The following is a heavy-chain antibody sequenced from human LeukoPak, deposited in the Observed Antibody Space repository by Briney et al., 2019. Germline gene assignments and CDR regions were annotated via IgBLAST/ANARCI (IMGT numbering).Heavy chain of an antibody. J-gene: IGHJ4*02. CDR2: IIPIFGTA. Sequence: SVKVSCKASGGTFRSYAISWVRQAPGQGLEWMGGIIPIFGTANYAQKFQGRVTITADESTSTAYMELSRLRSDDTAVYYCARDPKLYGGHFDYWGQGTLVTVSS. V-gene: IGHV1-69*13. D-gene: IGHD4-23*01. CDR3: ARDPKLYGGHFDY. CDR1: GGTFRSYA.